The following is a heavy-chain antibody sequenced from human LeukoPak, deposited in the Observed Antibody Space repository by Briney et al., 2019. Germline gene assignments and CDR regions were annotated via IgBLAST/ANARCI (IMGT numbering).Heavy chain of an antibody. CDR2: LSYDGSNK. CDR3: EKGHGPYSSADTFDF. V-gene: IGHV3-30*18. J-gene: IGHJ3*01. D-gene: IGHD6-25*01. Sequence: GGSLRLSCAASGFTFSNYAIHWVRQAPGKGLEWVAVLSYDGSNKYYADSVKGRFTISSDSSKNTLYLQMNSLRAEDTAVYYCEKGHGPYSSADTFDFWGQGTVVTVSS. CDR1: GFTFSNYA.